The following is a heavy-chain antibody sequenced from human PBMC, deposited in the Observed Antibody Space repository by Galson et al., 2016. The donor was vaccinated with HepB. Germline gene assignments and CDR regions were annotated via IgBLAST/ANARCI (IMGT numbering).Heavy chain of an antibody. J-gene: IGHJ1*01. D-gene: IGHD7-27*01. CDR2: TFYRSNWQN. V-gene: IGHV6-1*01. Sequence: CAISGDSVSSNSAGWNWIRQSPSRGLEWLGRTFYRSNWQNDYAESVKSRITINPDTSKNQFSLQLNSVTPEDAAVYYCARSYLLGRGFGWWGQGTLVTVSS. CDR3: ARSYLLGRGFGW. CDR1: GDSVSSNSAG.